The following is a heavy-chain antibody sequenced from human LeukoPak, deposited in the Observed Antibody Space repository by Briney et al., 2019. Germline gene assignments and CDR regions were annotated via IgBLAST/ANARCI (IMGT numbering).Heavy chain of an antibody. CDR3: AKDRRYSYGSFDY. CDR2: ISGSGGST. V-gene: IGHV3-23*01. CDR1: GFTFSSYA. Sequence: GXXLRLSCAASGFTFSSYAMSWVRQAPGKGLEWVSAISGSGGSTYYADSGKGRFTISRDNSKNTLYLQMNSLRAEDTAVYYCAKDRRYSYGSFDYWGQGTLVTVSS. J-gene: IGHJ4*02. D-gene: IGHD5-18*01.